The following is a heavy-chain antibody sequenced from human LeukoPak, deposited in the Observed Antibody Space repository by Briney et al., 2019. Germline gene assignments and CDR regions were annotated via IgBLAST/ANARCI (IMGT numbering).Heavy chain of an antibody. CDR1: GFIFSSYS. V-gene: IGHV3-48*01. CDR3: VRVKDSYFDY. CDR2: ISSGDTNK. J-gene: IGHJ4*02. D-gene: IGHD6-6*01. Sequence: GGSLRLSCSASGFIFSSYSMSWVRQASGKGLEWISYISSGDTNKYYIDSVKGRFTISRDNAGNSLDLQMNSLRAEDTARYFCVRVKDSYFDYWGQRVLVIASS.